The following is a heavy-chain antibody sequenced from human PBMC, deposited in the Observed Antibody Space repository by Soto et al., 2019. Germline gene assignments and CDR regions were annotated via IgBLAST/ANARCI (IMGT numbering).Heavy chain of an antibody. CDR2: ISGSGGST. V-gene: IGHV3-23*01. D-gene: IGHD3-3*01. CDR3: AKDPSDYDFWSGYYSDNWFDP. J-gene: IGHJ5*02. CDR1: GFTFSSYA. Sequence: PGGSLRLSCAASGFTFSSYAMSWVRQAPGKGLEWVSAISGSGGSTYYADSVKGRFTISRDNSKNTLYLQMNSLRAEDTAVYYCAKDPSDYDFWSGYYSDNWFDPWGQGTLVTVSS.